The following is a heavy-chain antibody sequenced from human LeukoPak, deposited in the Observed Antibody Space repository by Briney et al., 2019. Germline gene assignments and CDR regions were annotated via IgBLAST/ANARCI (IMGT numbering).Heavy chain of an antibody. CDR2: MNPDTGNS. D-gene: IGHD3-22*01. CDR1: GYTFSSHD. CDR3: ARLSQTPAYYDTSVYYYLGY. V-gene: IGHV1-8*01. Sequence: ASVKVSCKGSGYTFSSHDINWVRQATGQGLEWMGWMNPDTGNSGYAQKFQGRVTMTRDTSISTAYMELSSLRSEDTAVYYCARLSQTPAYYDTSVYYYLGYWGQGTLVTVSS. J-gene: IGHJ4*02.